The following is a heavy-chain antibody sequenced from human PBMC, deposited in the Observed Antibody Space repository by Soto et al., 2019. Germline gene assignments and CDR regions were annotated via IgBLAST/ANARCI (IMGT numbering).Heavy chain of an antibody. CDR2: IFSNDEK. CDR1: GFSLSNARMG. Sequence: KESGPVLVKPTETLTLTCTVSGFSLSNARMGVSWIRQPPGKALEWLAHIFSNDEKSYSTSLKSRLTISKDTSKSQVVLTMTNIDPVDTATYYCARIESSSSGDVAFDIWGQGTMVTVSS. V-gene: IGHV2-26*01. CDR3: ARIESSSSGDVAFDI. J-gene: IGHJ3*02. D-gene: IGHD6-13*01.